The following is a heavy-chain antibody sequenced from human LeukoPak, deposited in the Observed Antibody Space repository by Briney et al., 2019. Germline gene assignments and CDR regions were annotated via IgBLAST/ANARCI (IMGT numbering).Heavy chain of an antibody. D-gene: IGHD5-18*01. CDR1: GGTFSSYA. CDR2: IIPIFGTA. CDR3: ARSRGYSYGPPDTKYYFDY. V-gene: IGHV1-69*01. J-gene: IGHJ4*02. Sequence: SVKVSCKASGGTFSSYAISWVRQALGQGLEWMGGIIPIFGTANYAQKFQGRVTITADESTSTAYMELSSLRSEDTAVYYCARSRGYSYGPPDTKYYFDYWGQGTLVTVSS.